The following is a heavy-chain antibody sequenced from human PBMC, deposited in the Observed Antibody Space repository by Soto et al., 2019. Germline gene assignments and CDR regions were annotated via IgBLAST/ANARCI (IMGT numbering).Heavy chain of an antibody. D-gene: IGHD4-17*01. CDR3: ARGVATVTTPLSPPPRYNWFDP. CDR1: GGSFSGYY. V-gene: IGHV4-34*01. J-gene: IGHJ5*02. Sequence: SETLSLTCAVYGGSFSGYYWSWIRQPPGKGLEWIGEINHSGSTNYNPSLKSRVTISVDTSKNQFSLKLSSVTAADTAVYYCARGVATVTTPLSPPPRYNWFDPWGQGTLVTVSS. CDR2: INHSGST.